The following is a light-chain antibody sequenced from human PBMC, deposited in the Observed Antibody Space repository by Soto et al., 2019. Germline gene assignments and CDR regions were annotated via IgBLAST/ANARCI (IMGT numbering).Light chain of an antibody. V-gene: IGKV1-5*03. CDR3: QQYDSYPLT. CDR2: LAS. Sequence: DIQMTQSPSTLSASVGDRVTITCRASQTISGWLAWYQQKPGKAPNLLIYLASRLESGVPSRFSGSGYGTEFTLTISSLQPDDLATYYCQQYDSYPLTFGQGTKVAIK. CDR1: QTISGW. J-gene: IGKJ2*01.